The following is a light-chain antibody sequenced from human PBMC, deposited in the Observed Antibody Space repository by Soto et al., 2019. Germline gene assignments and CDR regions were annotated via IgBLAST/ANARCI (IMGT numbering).Light chain of an antibody. CDR2: DVT. CDR3: TSYTGSSLV. V-gene: IGLV2-14*03. CDR1: SSDVGNYNY. J-gene: IGLJ2*01. Sequence: QSALTQPASVSGSPGQSITISCTGTSSDVGNYNYVSWYQQHPGKAPRLMIYDVTNRPSGVSNRFSGSKSGNTASLTISGLQAEEEADYYCTSYTGSSLVFGGGTKLTVL.